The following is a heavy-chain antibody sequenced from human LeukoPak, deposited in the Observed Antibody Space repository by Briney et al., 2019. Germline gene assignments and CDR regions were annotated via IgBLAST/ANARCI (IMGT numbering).Heavy chain of an antibody. Sequence: SETLSLTCTVSGGSISRYYWSWIRQHPGNGLEWIGYISYTGSTTYNSSLKSRVTKSVDTSKSQFSLKLSSVTAADTAVYYCATSAYYYDSSGYFRFWGQGTLVTVSS. CDR3: ATSAYYYDSSGYFRF. CDR1: GGSISRYY. J-gene: IGHJ4*02. CDR2: ISYTGST. D-gene: IGHD3-22*01. V-gene: IGHV4-59*12.